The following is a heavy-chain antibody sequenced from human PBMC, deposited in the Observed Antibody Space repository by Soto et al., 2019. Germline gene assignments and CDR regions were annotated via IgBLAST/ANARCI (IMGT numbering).Heavy chain of an antibody. J-gene: IGHJ4*02. CDR2: ISAGAVAT. CDR3: AKGRESSGSYRPFDY. CDR1: GFTFSSYA. V-gene: IGHV3-23*01. D-gene: IGHD3-22*01. Sequence: GGSLRLSCAASGFTFSSYAMSWGRQAPGKGLEWVSAISAGAVATNYADSVKGRFTISRDNSKNTLYLQMNSLRAEDKAVYYCAKGRESSGSYRPFDYWGQGALVTVS.